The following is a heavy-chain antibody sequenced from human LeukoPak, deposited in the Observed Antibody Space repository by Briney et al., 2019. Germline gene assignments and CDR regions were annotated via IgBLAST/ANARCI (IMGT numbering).Heavy chain of an antibody. D-gene: IGHD1-26*01. J-gene: IGHJ4*02. Sequence: AGGSLRLSGAASGFSFSRSIMNWVRQAPGKGLEWVSYISSSSRTIYYADSVKGRFTISRDNAKNSLSLQMNSLRDEDTAVYYCARDSSQGGFDCWGQGTLVTVSS. CDR1: GFSFSRSI. V-gene: IGHV3-48*02. CDR3: ARDSSQGGFDC. CDR2: ISSSSRTI.